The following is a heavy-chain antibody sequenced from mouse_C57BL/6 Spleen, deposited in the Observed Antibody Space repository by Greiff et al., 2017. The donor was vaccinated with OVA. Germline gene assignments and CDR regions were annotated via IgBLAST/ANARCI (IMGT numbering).Heavy chain of an antibody. CDR3: ARSSYSNYVGY. J-gene: IGHJ2*01. D-gene: IGHD2-5*01. Sequence: EVQLQESGPELVKPGASVKMSCKASGYTFTDYNMHWVKQSHGKSLEWIGYINPNNGGTSYNQKFKGKATLTVNKSSSTAYMELRSLTSEDSAVYYCARSSYSNYVGYWGQGTTLTVSS. V-gene: IGHV1-22*01. CDR1: GYTFTDYN. CDR2: INPNNGGT.